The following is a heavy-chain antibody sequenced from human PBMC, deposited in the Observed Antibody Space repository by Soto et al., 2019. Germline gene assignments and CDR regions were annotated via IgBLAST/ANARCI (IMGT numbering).Heavy chain of an antibody. CDR1: GFTFSSYA. D-gene: IGHD5-18*01. CDR3: ARDPLWGTAMVLWYFDL. Sequence: QVQLVESGGGVVQPGRSLRLSCAASGFTFSSYAMHWVRQAPGKGLEWVAVISYDGSNKYYADSVKGRFTISRDNSKNTLYLQMNSLRAEDTAVYYCARDPLWGTAMVLWYFDLWGRGTPGHCLL. V-gene: IGHV3-30-3*01. J-gene: IGHJ2*01. CDR2: ISYDGSNK.